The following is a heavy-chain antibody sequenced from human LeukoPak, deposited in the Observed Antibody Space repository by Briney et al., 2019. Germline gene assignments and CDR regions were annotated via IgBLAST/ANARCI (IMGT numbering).Heavy chain of an antibody. CDR3: ARDRFPRTTRVMDS. V-gene: IGHV3-48*01. D-gene: IGHD3-3*01. Sequence: GRTLRLSCAVSGFIFSTYNVNWVCHAPAKALEWLLSITGDSNTIAYEACMKVRLTISRDNAENSRFLQMNSLGAEDTAVYCCARDRFPRTTRVMDSGGQGTLVTVS. CDR1: GFIFSTYN. J-gene: IGHJ4*02. CDR2: ITGDSNTI.